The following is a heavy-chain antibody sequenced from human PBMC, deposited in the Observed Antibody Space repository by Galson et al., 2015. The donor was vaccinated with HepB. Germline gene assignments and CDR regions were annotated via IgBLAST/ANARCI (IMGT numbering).Heavy chain of an antibody. Sequence: SVKVSCKVSGYTFTAYYIHWVRQAPGQGLEWMGWIDPNSGGTNYAQNFQGRVTMTRDTSISTAYMELSRLRSDDTAVYYCARGYYDRIPHNDDAFDIWGQGTMVTVSS. J-gene: IGHJ3*02. CDR3: ARGYYDRIPHNDDAFDI. CDR1: GYTFTAYY. V-gene: IGHV1-2*02. CDR2: IDPNSGGT. D-gene: IGHD3-22*01.